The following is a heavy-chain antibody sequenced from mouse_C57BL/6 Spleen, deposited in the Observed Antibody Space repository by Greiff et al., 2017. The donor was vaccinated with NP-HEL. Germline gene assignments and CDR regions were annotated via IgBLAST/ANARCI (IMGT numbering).Heavy chain of an antibody. J-gene: IGHJ4*01. CDR1: GFSFNTYA. V-gene: IGHV10-1*01. CDR3: ERQSPLAMDY. Sequence: EVQLLESGGGLVQPKGSLKLSCAASGFSFNTYAMNWVRQAPGKGLEWVARIRSKSNNYTTYYADSVKDRFTISRDDSESMLYLQMNNLKTEDSAVYYCERQSPLAMDYWGQGTSVTVSS. CDR2: IRSKSNNYTT.